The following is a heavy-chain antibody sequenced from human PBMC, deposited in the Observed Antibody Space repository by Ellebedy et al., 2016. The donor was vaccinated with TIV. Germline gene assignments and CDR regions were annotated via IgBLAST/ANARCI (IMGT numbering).Heavy chain of an antibody. CDR2: INHSGST. Sequence: MPSETLSLTCAVYGGSFSGYYWSWIRQPPGKGLEWIGEINHSGSTNYNPSLKSRVTISVDTSKNQFSLKLSSVTAADTAVYYCARGFASGNNWFDPWGQGTLVTVSS. CDR1: GGSFSGYY. D-gene: IGHD3-10*01. V-gene: IGHV4-34*01. J-gene: IGHJ5*02. CDR3: ARGFASGNNWFDP.